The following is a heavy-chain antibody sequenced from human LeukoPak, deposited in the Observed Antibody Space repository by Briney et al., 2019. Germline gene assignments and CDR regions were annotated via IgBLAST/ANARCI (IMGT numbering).Heavy chain of an antibody. CDR1: GFTVSSNY. D-gene: IGHD5-12*01. V-gene: IGHV3-53*04. J-gene: IGHJ3*02. CDR3: ARLWMSALDI. CDR2: IYSGGDT. Sequence: GGSLRLSCAASGFTVSSNYMSWVRQAPGKGLEWVSLIYSGGDTYYADSVKGRFTISRHNSKNTAYLQMNYLRAEDTAVYYCARLWMSALDIWGQGTMVTVSS.